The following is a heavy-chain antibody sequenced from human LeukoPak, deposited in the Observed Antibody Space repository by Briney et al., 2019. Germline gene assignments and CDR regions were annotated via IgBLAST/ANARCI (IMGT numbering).Heavy chain of an antibody. V-gene: IGHV3-74*01. J-gene: IGHJ4*02. CDR3: ARGASSGYRIDQ. CDR2: INADGRTT. Sequence: PGGSLRLSCAASGFTFSSYWMHWVRQAPRKGLVWVSRINADGRTTNYADSVKGRFTISRGNARNTLYLQLNNLRAEDTAVYYCARGASSGYRIDQWGQGTLVTVSS. CDR1: GFTFSSYW. D-gene: IGHD5-18*01.